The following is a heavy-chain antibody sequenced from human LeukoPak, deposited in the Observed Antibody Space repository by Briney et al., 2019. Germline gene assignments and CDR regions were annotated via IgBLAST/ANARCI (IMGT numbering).Heavy chain of an antibody. D-gene: IGHD1-1*01. CDR2: VYPGDSDT. CDR1: GYRFIDYW. V-gene: IGHV5-51*01. J-gene: IGHJ6*04. Sequence: GESLKISCKGSGYRFIDYWIGWVRQMPGKGLEWMGIVYPGDSDTRYSPSFQGQVTISVDKSISAAYLQWSRLEASDTAIYYCARRDWYNYNYYGMDVWGKGTTVTVSS. CDR3: ARRDWYNYNYYGMDV.